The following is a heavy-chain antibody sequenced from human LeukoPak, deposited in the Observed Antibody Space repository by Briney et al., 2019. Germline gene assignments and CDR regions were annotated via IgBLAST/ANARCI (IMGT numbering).Heavy chain of an antibody. CDR1: GASISSGYW. V-gene: IGHV4-4*02. CDR3: ARRITIFGVVMSYYYGMDV. J-gene: IGHJ6*02. D-gene: IGHD3-3*01. Sequence: SETLSLTCAVSGASISSGYWWSWVRQAPGKGLEWIGEIYHSGSTNHNPSLKSRVTISVDTSKNQFSLKLSSVTAADTAVYYCARRITIFGVVMSYYYGMDVWGQGTTVTVSS. CDR2: IYHSGST.